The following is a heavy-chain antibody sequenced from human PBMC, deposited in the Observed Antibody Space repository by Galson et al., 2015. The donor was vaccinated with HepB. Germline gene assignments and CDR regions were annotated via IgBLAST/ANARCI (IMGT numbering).Heavy chain of an antibody. D-gene: IGHD2-2*01. J-gene: IGHJ4*02. CDR1: GFTFSSYA. V-gene: IGHV3-30*04. CDR2: ISYDGSNK. Sequence: LRLSCAASGFTFSSYAMHWVRQAPGKGLEWVAVISYDGSNKYYADSVKGRFTISRDNSKNTLYLQMNSLRAEDTAVYYCARDRCSSTSCLSPLYWGQGTLVTVSS. CDR3: ARDRCSSTSCLSPLY.